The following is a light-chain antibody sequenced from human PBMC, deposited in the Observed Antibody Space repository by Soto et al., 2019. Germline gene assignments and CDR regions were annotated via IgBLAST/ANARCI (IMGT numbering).Light chain of an antibody. CDR2: DVT. J-gene: IGLJ1*01. V-gene: IGLV2-14*01. CDR1: SSDVDGYDF. Sequence: QSVLTQPASVSGSPGQSITISCTGTSSDVDGYDFVSWYQQHPGKAPKLMIYDVTNRPSGVSDRFSGSKSGNTASLTISGLQAGDEADYYCSSYISSSTPYVFGTGTKVTVL. CDR3: SSYISSSTPYV.